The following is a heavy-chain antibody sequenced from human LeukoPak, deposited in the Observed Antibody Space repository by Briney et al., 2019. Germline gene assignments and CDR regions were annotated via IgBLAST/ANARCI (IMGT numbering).Heavy chain of an antibody. V-gene: IGHV3-7*01. J-gene: IGHJ5*02. CDR2: IKQDGGEK. D-gene: IGHD3-3*01. CDR3: ARDTYDFWSGDNWFDP. Sequence: GGSLRLSCAASGFTFSHYWMSWVRQAPGKGLEWVANIKQDGGEKYYVDSVKGRFIISRDNAKNSLYLQMDSLRAEDTAVYYCARDTYDFWSGDNWFDPWGQGTLVTVSS. CDR1: GFTFSHYW.